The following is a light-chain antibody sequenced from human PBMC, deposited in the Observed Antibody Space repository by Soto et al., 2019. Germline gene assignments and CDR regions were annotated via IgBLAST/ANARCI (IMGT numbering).Light chain of an antibody. J-gene: IGLJ1*01. CDR2: DVN. Sequence: QSALTQPASVSGSPGQSITISCTGTSSDVAAYNYVSWFQHHAGKAPKLMLYDVNNRPSGVSNRFSGPKSGNTASLTISGLQVEDEADYYCSSYTTSNTPLYVFGTGTKLTVL. CDR3: SSYTTSNTPLYV. V-gene: IGLV2-14*03. CDR1: SSDVAAYNY.